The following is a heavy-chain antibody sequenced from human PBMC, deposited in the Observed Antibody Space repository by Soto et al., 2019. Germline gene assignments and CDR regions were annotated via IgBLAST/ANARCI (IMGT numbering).Heavy chain of an antibody. CDR2: ISSNGGST. D-gene: IGHD2-2*01. CDR1: GFTFSSYA. V-gene: IGHV3-64*01. Sequence: EVQLVESGGGLVQPGGSLRLSCAASGFTFSSYAMHWVRQAPGKGLEYVSAISSNGGSTYYANSVKGRFTISRDNSKNTLYLQMGSLGAEDMAVYYCARGGCSSTSCSERYNWFDPWGQGTLVTVSS. CDR3: ARGGCSSTSCSERYNWFDP. J-gene: IGHJ5*02.